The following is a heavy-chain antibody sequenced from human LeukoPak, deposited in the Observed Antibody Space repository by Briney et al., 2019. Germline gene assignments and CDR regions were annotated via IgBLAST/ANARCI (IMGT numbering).Heavy chain of an antibody. CDR1: GGSISSNSYY. Sequence: PSETLSLTCTVSGGSISSNSYYWGWIRQPPGKGLEWIGSIYYSGSTYYNPSLKSRVTLSVDTSKNQFSLRLSSVTAADTAVYYCARSSDYYHFDYWGQGTLVTVSS. J-gene: IGHJ4*02. CDR3: ARSSDYYHFDY. D-gene: IGHD3-22*01. CDR2: IYYSGST. V-gene: IGHV4-39*01.